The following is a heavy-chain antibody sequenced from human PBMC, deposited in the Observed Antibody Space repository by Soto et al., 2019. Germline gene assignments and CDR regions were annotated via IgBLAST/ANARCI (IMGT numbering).Heavy chain of an antibody. CDR2: ISYDGSNQ. CDR3: AKDQASGQGSFDS. V-gene: IGHV3-30*18. Sequence: GWVPRLSCAASGFTFNIYGMHWVRQAPDKGLEWVALISYDGSNQYYADSVKGRFTISRDNSKNTLFLQMNSLRADDTAVYYCAKDQASGQGSFDSWGQGTLVTVSS. J-gene: IGHJ4*02. CDR1: GFTFNIYG.